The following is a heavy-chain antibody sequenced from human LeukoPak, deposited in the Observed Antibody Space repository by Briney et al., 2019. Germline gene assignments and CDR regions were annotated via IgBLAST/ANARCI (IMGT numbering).Heavy chain of an antibody. CDR2: ISAYNGNT. V-gene: IGHV1-18*01. CDR1: GYTFTSYG. Sequence: ASVKVSCKASGYTFTSYGISWVRQAPGQGLEWMGWISAYNGNTNYAQKLQGRVTMTTDTSASTAYMELRSLRSDDTAVYYCARGGSGSYFSRYYYYMDVWGKGTTVTVSS. CDR3: ARGGSGSYFSRYYYYMDV. D-gene: IGHD3-10*01. J-gene: IGHJ6*03.